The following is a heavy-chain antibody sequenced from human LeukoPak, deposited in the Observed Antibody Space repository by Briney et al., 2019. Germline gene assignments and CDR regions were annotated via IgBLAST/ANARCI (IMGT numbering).Heavy chain of an antibody. V-gene: IGHV1-24*01. CDR1: GYTLTELS. CDR2: FDPEDGET. J-gene: IGHJ4*02. D-gene: IGHD3-16*02. CDR3: ATDRLSDYVWGSYRDY. Sequence: ASVKVSCKVSGYTLTELSMHWVRQAPGKELEWMGGFDPEDGETIYAQKFQGRVTMTEDTSTDTAYMELSSLRSEDTAVYYCATDRLSDYVWGSYRDYWGQGTLVTVSS.